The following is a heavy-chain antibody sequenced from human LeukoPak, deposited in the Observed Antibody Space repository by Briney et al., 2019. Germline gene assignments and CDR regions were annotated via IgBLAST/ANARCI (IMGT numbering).Heavy chain of an antibody. V-gene: IGHV5-51*01. Sequence: GASLQISCKGSGYSFTSYWIGWVRQLPGKGLEWMGIIYPGDSDTRYSPSFQGQVTISADKSISTAYLQWSSLKASDTAMYYCARQSSAVSVADYWGQGTLVTVSS. CDR1: GYSFTSYW. D-gene: IGHD2-2*01. CDR2: IYPGDSDT. J-gene: IGHJ4*02. CDR3: ARQSSAVSVADY.